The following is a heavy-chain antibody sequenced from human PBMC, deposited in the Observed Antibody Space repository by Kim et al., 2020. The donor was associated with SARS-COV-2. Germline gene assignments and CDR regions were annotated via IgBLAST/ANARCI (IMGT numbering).Heavy chain of an antibody. Sequence: SETLSLTCNVSGASISSNGYYWAWIRQPPGKGLEWTGSIFYNGNTYYNPSLKSRVTISLDSSKNQFSLKLNSVTAADTAIYFCATYGSSWSRWIDSWGQGTLVAVSS. V-gene: IGHV4-39*01. CDR1: GASISSNGYY. J-gene: IGHJ4*02. CDR3: ATYGSSWSRWIDS. D-gene: IGHD6-13*01. CDR2: IFYNGNT.